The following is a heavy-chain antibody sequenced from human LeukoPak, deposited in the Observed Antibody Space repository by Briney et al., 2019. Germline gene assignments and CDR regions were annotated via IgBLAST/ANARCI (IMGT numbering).Heavy chain of an antibody. Sequence: SETLSLTCTVSGGSISSSSYYWGWIRQPPGKGLEWIGSIYYSGSTYYNPSLKSRVTISVDTSKNQFSLKLSSVTAADTAVYYCARHSGYDWGSWFDPWGQGTLVTVSS. CDR1: GGSISSSSYY. J-gene: IGHJ5*02. V-gene: IGHV4-39*01. CDR2: IYYSGST. CDR3: ARHSGYDWGSWFDP. D-gene: IGHD5-12*01.